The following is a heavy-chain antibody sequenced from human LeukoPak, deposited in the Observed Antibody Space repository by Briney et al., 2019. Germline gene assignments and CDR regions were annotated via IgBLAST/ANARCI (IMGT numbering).Heavy chain of an antibody. CDR3: ATRIAVAAPVGAFDI. Sequence: GESLKISCKGSGYTFTTSWIAWVRQLPGKGLEWMGIIYAGDSDTKYSPSLQGQVTFSADKSFDTAYLQWTSLKASDTAIYYCATRIAVAAPVGAFDIWGQGTMVTVSS. CDR1: GYTFTTSW. J-gene: IGHJ3*02. CDR2: IYAGDSDT. D-gene: IGHD6-19*01. V-gene: IGHV5-51*01.